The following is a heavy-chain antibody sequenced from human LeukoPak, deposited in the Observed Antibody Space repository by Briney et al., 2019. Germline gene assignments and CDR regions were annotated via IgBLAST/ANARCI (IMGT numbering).Heavy chain of an antibody. CDR3: ARAGQLVGLVDY. CDR1: GDSVSSNSAA. V-gene: IGHV6-1*01. J-gene: IGHJ4*02. D-gene: IGHD6-13*01. CDR2: TYYRSKWYN. Sequence: PSQTLSLTCAISGDSVSSNSAAWNWIRQSPSRGLEWLGRTYYRSKWYNDYAVSVKIRITINPDTPKNQFSLQLNSVTPEDTAVYYCARAGQLVGLVDYWGQGTLVTVSS.